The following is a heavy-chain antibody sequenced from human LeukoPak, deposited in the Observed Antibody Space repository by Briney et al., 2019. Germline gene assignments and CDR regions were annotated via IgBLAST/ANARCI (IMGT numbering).Heavy chain of an antibody. Sequence: PGGSLRLSCAASGFTFSSYGMNWVRQAPGKGLEWVSYLNGGGSTRYYADSVKGRFTVFRDSGENSLFLQMNSLRVEDTAVYYCARVSGVTPRYWGQGTLVIVSS. J-gene: IGHJ4*02. CDR3: ARVSGVTPRY. V-gene: IGHV3-48*04. CDR2: LNGGGSTR. CDR1: GFTFSSYG. D-gene: IGHD4-23*01.